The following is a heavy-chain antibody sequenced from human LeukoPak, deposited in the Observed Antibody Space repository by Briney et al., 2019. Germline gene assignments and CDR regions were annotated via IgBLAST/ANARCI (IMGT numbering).Heavy chain of an antibody. Sequence: ASVKVSCKASGYTFTNYYIYWVRQAPGQGREWMGIIKPSGGNTTYAQKFQGRVTLTRDTSTSTISMELSSLRSDDTAVYYCARGKGIYTSFPDDDYWGLGALVTVSS. CDR2: IKPSGGNT. J-gene: IGHJ4*02. CDR1: GYTFTNYY. D-gene: IGHD3-10*01. V-gene: IGHV1-46*01. CDR3: ARGKGIYTSFPDDDY.